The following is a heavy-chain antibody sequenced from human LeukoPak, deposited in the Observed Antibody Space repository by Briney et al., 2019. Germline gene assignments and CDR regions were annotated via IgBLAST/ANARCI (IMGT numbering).Heavy chain of an antibody. CDR3: AREGQGASYFDY. J-gene: IGHJ4*02. CDR1: GYSISSGYY. Sequence: SETLSLTCAVSGYSISSGYYWGWIRQPPGKGLEWIGYIYYSGSTDYNPSLKSRVTISFGTSKNQFSLKLSSVTAADTAVYYCAREGQGASYFDYWGQGTLVTVSS. CDR2: IYYSGST. V-gene: IGHV4-38-2*02. D-gene: IGHD4/OR15-4a*01.